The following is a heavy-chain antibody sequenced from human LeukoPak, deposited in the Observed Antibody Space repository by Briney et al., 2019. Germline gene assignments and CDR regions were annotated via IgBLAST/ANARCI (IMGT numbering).Heavy chain of an antibody. CDR1: GFTFSSYG. V-gene: IGHV3-33*08. J-gene: IGHJ3*02. CDR2: IWYDGSNK. D-gene: IGHD6-19*01. Sequence: GGSLRLSCAASGFTFSSYGMHWVRQAPGKGLEWVAVIWYDGSNKYYADSVKGRFTISRDNSKNTLYLQMNSLRAEDTAVYYCARGQWLVQGAFDIWGQGTMVTVSS. CDR3: ARGQWLVQGAFDI.